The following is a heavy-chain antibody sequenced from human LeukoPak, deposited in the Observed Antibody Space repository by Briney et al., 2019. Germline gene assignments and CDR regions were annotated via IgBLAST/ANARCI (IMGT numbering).Heavy chain of an antibody. D-gene: IGHD4-17*01. V-gene: IGHV3-7*01. J-gene: IGHJ6*02. CDR3: ARDLGDSLYYYYGMDV. CDR2: MKQDGSEK. Sequence: GGSLRLSCAASGFTFSSYWMSWVRQAPGKGLEWVANMKQDGSEKYYVDSVKGRFTISRDNAKNSLYLQMNSLRAEDTAVYYCARDLGDSLYYYYGMDVWGQGTTVTVSS. CDR1: GFTFSSYW.